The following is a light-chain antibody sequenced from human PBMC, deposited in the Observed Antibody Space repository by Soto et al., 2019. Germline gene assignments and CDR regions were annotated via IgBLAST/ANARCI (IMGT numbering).Light chain of an antibody. V-gene: IGKV1-39*01. CDR3: QQRSNWPRT. CDR2: AAS. J-gene: IGKJ1*01. Sequence: DIPLTQSPSSLSASVGERVTIXCRASQRISSYLNWYQQKPGKAPRLLIYAASSLQSGVPSRFSGSGSGTDFTLTISSLEPEDFAVYYCQQRSNWPRTFGQGTKVDIK. CDR1: QRISSY.